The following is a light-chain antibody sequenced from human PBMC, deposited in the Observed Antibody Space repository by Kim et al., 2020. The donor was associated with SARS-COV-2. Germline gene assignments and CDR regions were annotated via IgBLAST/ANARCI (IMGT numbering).Light chain of an antibody. CDR3: QQSYSTPPYT. V-gene: IGKV1-39*01. CDR2: AAS. CDR1: QSSSSY. Sequence: SVGDRVTITCRASQSSSSYLNWYQQKPGKAPKLLIYAASSLQSGVPSRFSGSGSGTDFTLTISSLQPEDFATYYCQQSYSTPPYTFGQGTKVDIK. J-gene: IGKJ1*01.